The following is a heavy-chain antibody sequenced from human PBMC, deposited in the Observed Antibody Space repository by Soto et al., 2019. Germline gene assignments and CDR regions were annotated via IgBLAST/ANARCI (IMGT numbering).Heavy chain of an antibody. J-gene: IGHJ5*02. CDR3: ARVRKQIVMSNWLEQ. CDR1: IFAFISYS. CDR2: ISYDGNSK. Sequence: SLRLSCSSSIFAFISYSMHGVRQAPGNGLEWVAVISYDGNSKYYAYSVKGLFTISRDNSKNTLYLQMNSLRGEDTAVYYCARVRKQIVMSNWLEQWGKGHMVNVSS. V-gene: IGHV3-30-3*01. D-gene: IGHD6-6*01.